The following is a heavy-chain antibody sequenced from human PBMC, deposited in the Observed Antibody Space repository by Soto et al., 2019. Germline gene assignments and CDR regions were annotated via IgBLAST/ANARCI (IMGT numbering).Heavy chain of an antibody. J-gene: IGHJ4*02. CDR2: ISGSGSST. Sequence: LRLSCVVSGFTFSNYAMSWVRQAPGKGLEWVSVISGSGSSTHYADSLRGRFTTSRDNSEKTMYLQMNGLRAEDTAVYYCAKWAYGDYPGWANSWGQGTLVTVSS. V-gene: IGHV3-23*01. D-gene: IGHD4-17*01. CDR3: AKWAYGDYPGWANS. CDR1: GFTFSNYA.